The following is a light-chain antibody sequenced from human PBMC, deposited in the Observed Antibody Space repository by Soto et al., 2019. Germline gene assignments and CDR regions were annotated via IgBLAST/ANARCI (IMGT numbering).Light chain of an antibody. CDR2: GAS. Sequence: EIVMAQSPATLSVSPGERATLSCRASQSINSNLAWNQQMPGQAPRLLIYGASTRATGIPARFSGSGSGTEFTLTISSLQSEDFAVYSCQQYNNWPRTSGQGTKVEIK. CDR3: QQYNNWPRT. CDR1: QSINSN. V-gene: IGKV3-15*01. J-gene: IGKJ1*01.